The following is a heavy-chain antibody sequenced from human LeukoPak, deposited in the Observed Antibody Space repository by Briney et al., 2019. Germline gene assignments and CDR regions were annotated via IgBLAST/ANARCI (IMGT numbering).Heavy chain of an antibody. D-gene: IGHD4-17*01. Sequence: PGGSLRLSCAASGFTFSSFAMHWVRQAPGKGLEWVAVISLNGGDTNYAGSVKGRFTISRDNSKNTLYLQMNSLRAEDTAVYYCARDPTTRLNRAQFYSDYWGQGTLVIVSS. CDR2: ISLNGGDT. CDR3: ARDPTTRLNRAQFYSDY. V-gene: IGHV3-30*04. CDR1: GFTFSSFA. J-gene: IGHJ4*02.